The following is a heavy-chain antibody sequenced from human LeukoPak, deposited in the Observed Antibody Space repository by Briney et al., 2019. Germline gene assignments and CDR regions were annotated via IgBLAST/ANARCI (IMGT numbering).Heavy chain of an antibody. CDR3: TNSDDYGDY. J-gene: IGHJ4*02. CDR2: IAFDDTDR. V-gene: IGHV3-30*04. Sequence: GGSLRLSCAASGFIFGDYAMHWVRQAPGKGLEWVAAIAFDDTDRYYIDAVKGRFTISRDDSKNTLYLHMTSLRAEDTAVYYCTNSDDYGDYWGQGTLVTVSS. CDR1: GFIFGDYA.